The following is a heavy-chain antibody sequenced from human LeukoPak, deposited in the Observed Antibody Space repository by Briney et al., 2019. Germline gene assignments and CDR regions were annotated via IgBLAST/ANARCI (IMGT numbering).Heavy chain of an antibody. CDR2: IWYDRGDK. Sequence: GGSLRLSCAASGFTFSNYAMHWVRQAPGKGLEWVAVIWYDRGDKYYADAVKGRFTISRDDSKNTLYLQIKSLRAEDKAVYYCARDKWGNGWTGSIDNWGQGTLVTVSA. J-gene: IGHJ4*02. D-gene: IGHD6-19*01. V-gene: IGHV3-33*01. CDR3: ARDKWGNGWTGSIDN. CDR1: GFTFSNYA.